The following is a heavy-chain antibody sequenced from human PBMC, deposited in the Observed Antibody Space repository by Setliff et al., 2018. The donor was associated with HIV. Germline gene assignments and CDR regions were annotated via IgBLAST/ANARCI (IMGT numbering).Heavy chain of an antibody. V-gene: IGHV3-33*01. D-gene: IGHD6-13*01. CDR3: ARDRGRGMAPSGILDYYYMDV. Sequence: PGGSLRLSCPASGFTFSSYGMHWVRQAPGKGLEWVAVIWYDRSNKYYADSVKGRFTISRHNSNNTLYLQMNSLRAEDSAMYYCARDRGRGMAPSGILDYYYMDVWGKGTTVTVSS. CDR1: GFTFSSYG. J-gene: IGHJ6*03. CDR2: IWYDRSNK.